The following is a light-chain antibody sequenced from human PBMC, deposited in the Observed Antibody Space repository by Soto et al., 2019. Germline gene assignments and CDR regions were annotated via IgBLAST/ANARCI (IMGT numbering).Light chain of an antibody. V-gene: IGKV3-20*01. CDR3: HQYGSSPRT. CDR1: QSVSSNF. CDR2: GAS. J-gene: IGKJ1*01. Sequence: EIVLTQSPGTLSLSPGDRATLSCRASQSVSSNFLAWYQQKPGQAPRLLIYGASIRATGIPDRCSGSVSGTDFTLTIRRLEPEDFAMSFCHQYGSSPRTFGQGTKVEIK.